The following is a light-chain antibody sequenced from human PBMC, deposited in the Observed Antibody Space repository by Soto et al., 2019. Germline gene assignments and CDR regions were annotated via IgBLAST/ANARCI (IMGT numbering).Light chain of an antibody. J-gene: IGKJ1*01. CDR3: QQYGRSPRT. Sequence: EIVLTQSPGTLSLSPGDTATLSCRASQSVSSSYLAWYQKKPGLAPRLLIYGASSRATGIPDRFSGSGSGTDFTLTIRRLEPEDFAVFYCQQYGRSPRTFGQGTKVEI. CDR1: QSVSSSY. V-gene: IGKV3-20*01. CDR2: GAS.